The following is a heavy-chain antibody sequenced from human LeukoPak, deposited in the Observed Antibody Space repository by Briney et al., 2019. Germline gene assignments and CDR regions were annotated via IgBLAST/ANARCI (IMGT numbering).Heavy chain of an antibody. J-gene: IGHJ5*02. CDR3: ARSLTIAVAGTRWNWFDP. CDR2: IYTSGST. V-gene: IGHV4-4*07. Sequence: PSETLSLTCTVSGGSISSYYWSWIRQPAGKGLEWIGRIYTSGSTNYNPSLKSRVTMSVDTSKNRFSLKLSSVTAADTAVYYCARSLTIAVAGTRWNWFDPWGQGTLVTVSS. CDR1: GGSISSYY. D-gene: IGHD6-19*01.